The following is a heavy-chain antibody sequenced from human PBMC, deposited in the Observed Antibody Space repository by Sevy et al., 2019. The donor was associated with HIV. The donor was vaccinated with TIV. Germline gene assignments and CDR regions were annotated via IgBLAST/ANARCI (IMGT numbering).Heavy chain of an antibody. CDR1: GFTFNTHA. CDR2: ISGIGSST. J-gene: IGHJ3*01. D-gene: IGHD3-22*01. CDR3: AKELNPALESMIEVIFRSLKGFDV. V-gene: IGHV3-23*01. Sequence: GGSLRLSCAASGFTFNTHAMNWVRQAPGKGLEWVSVISGIGSSTYYADSVKGRFTISRDNSKSTLYLKMNSLRADDTAVYYCAKELNPALESMIEVIFRSLKGFDVWGQGTMVTVSS.